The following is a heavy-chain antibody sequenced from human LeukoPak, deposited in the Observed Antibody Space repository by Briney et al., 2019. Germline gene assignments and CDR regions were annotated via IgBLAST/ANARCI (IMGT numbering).Heavy chain of an antibody. CDR1: GFTFGDYA. CDR3: TRDQAFLRYFDWLLAAEETFQH. CDR2: IRSKAYGGTT. J-gene: IGHJ1*01. D-gene: IGHD3-9*01. Sequence: GGSLRLSCTASGFTFGDYAMSWFRQAPGKGLEWVGFIRSKAYGGTTEYAASVKGRFTISRDDSKSIAYLQMNSLKTEDTAVYYCTRDQAFLRYFDWLLAAEETFQHWGQGTLVTVSS. V-gene: IGHV3-49*03.